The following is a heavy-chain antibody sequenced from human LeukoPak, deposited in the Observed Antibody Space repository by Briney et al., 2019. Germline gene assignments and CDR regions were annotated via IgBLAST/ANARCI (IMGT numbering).Heavy chain of an antibody. V-gene: IGHV3-74*01. CDR3: AGTTGVAGLTD. J-gene: IGHJ4*02. CDR1: GFTFSRHW. Sequence: GGSLRLSCAASGFTFSRHWMHWVRQAPGKGLVWVSRITGDGSNTTYADSVKGRFTISRDNAKKTLYLQMNSLRAEDTAVYYCAGTTGVAGLTDWGQGTLVTVSS. D-gene: IGHD6-19*01. CDR2: ITGDGSNT.